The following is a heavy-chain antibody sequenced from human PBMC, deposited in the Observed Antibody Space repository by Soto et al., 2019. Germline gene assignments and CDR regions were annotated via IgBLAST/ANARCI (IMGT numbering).Heavy chain of an antibody. CDR1: GGSISSGGYS. J-gene: IGHJ6*02. V-gene: IGHV4-30-2*01. Sequence: LSLTCAVSGGSISSGGYSWSWIRQPPGKGLEWIGYIYHSGSTYYNPSLKSRVTISVDRSKNQFSLKLTSVTAADTAVYFCAREDDGGDRDYYGLDVWGQGTTVTVS. D-gene: IGHD2-21*02. CDR3: AREDDGGDRDYYGLDV. CDR2: IYHSGST.